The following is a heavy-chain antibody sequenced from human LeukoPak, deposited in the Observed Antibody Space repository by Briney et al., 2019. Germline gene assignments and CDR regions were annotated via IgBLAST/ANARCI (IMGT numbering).Heavy chain of an antibody. CDR2: IYYSGST. J-gene: IGHJ5*02. D-gene: IGHD4-17*01. Sequence: SETLSLTCTVSGGSISSSSYYWGWIRQPPGKGLEWIGSIYYSGSTYYNPSLKSRVTISVDTSKNQFSLKLSSVTAADTAVYYCATQEGHDYGDLSWFDPWGQGTLVTVSS. CDR3: ATQEGHDYGDLSWFDP. CDR1: GGSISSSSYY. V-gene: IGHV4-39*01.